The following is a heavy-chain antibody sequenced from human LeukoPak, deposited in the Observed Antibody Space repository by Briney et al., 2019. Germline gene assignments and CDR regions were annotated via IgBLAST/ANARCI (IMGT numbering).Heavy chain of an antibody. CDR2: CLAGGLL. J-gene: IGHJ4*02. CDR1: GFNVTANN. Sequence: GGSLRLSCVGSGFNVTANNMYWVRQAPGKGLECVSTCLAGGLLHYADSVRDRFIISRDTSKNTLYLQMNSLSAEDTAVYYCGRRFCNSCPLDFWGQGTLVTVSS. CDR3: GRRFCNSCPLDF. D-gene: IGHD2-21*01. V-gene: IGHV3-66*04.